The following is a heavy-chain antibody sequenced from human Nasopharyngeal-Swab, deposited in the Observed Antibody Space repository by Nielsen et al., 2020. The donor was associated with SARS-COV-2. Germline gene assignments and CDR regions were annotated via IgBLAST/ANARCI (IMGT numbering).Heavy chain of an antibody. CDR1: GGSISGYY. Sequence: GSLRLSCTVSGGSISGYYWSWTRQPPGKGLEWIGYIYYTGSTNYNPSLKSRVTISVDTSKNQFSLKLRSVTAADTAVYYCASVYSPRPRALDFWSGYSAERYYFYQMDVWGKGTTVTVSS. V-gene: IGHV4-59*01. J-gene: IGHJ6*03. D-gene: IGHD3-3*01. CDR3: ASVYSPRPRALDFWSGYSAERYYFYQMDV. CDR2: IYYTGST.